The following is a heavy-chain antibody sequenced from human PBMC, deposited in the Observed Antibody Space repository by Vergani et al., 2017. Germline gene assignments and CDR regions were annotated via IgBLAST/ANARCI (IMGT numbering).Heavy chain of an antibody. CDR1: GFTFDDYA. CDR2: ISSSSSYI. CDR3: APNYYGSGSYSPFHY. D-gene: IGHD3-10*01. J-gene: IGHJ4*02. Sequence: EVQLVESGGGLVQPGGSLRLSCAASGFTFDDYAMHWVRQAPGKGLEWVSSISSSSSYIYYADSVKGRFTISRDNAKNSLYLQMNSLRAEDTAVYYCAPNYYGSGSYSPFHYWGQGTLVTVSS. V-gene: IGHV3-21*01.